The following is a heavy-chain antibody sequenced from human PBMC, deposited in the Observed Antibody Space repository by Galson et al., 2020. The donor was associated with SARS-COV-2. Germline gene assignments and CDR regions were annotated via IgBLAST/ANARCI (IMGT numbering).Heavy chain of an antibody. CDR3: ARGGYFDNGSCYDR. D-gene: IGHD3-22*01. V-gene: IGHV4-34*01. CDR2: INHNRNT. Sequence: SETLSLTCAVYGGSFSGYSWSWIRQPPGKGLEWIAEINHNRNTNYNPSLKSRVTISVDTARNQFSLGLTSAGAADTAVYYCARGGYFDNGSCYDRWGQGTQRTVST. CDR1: GGSFSGYS. J-gene: IGHJ5*02.